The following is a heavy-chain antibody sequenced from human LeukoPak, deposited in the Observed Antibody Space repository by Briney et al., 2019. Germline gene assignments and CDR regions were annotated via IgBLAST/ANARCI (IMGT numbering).Heavy chain of an antibody. J-gene: IGHJ4*02. CDR3: TVYYYDSSGYQITFDY. CDR2: ISGSGGST. Sequence: GGSLRLSCAAFGFTFSSYAMSWVRQAPGKGLEWVSAISGSGGSTYYADSVKGRFTISRDNSKNTLYLQMNSLRAEDTAVYYCTVYYYDSSGYQITFDYWGQGTLVTVSS. CDR1: GFTFSSYA. D-gene: IGHD3-22*01. V-gene: IGHV3-23*01.